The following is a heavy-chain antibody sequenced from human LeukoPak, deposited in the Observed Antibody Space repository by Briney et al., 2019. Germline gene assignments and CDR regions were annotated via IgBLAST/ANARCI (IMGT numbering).Heavy chain of an antibody. D-gene: IGHD1-26*01. V-gene: IGHV4-34*01. CDR2: INHSGST. Sequence: SETLSLTCAVYGGSFSGYYWSWVRQPPGKGLEWIGEINHSGSTNYNPSLKSRVTISVDTSKNQFSLKLSSVTAADTAVYYCARLPYSGRYAFDYWGQGTLVTVSS. J-gene: IGHJ4*02. CDR3: ARLPYSGRYAFDY. CDR1: GGSFSGYY.